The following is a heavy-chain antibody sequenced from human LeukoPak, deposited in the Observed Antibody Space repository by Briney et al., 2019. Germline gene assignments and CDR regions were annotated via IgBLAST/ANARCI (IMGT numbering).Heavy chain of an antibody. CDR1: GGTFRRYA. CDR3: AKTLVYCSTTGCYGAFDI. J-gene: IGHJ3*02. D-gene: IGHD2-2*01. V-gene: IGHV1-69*13. CDR2: IIPMFGTP. Sequence: SVKVSCKASGGTFRRYAIRWVRQAPGQGLEWMGGIIPMFGTPNYTHKFQGRVKITADESTSTAYMELSSLRAEDTAVYYCAKTLVYCSTTGCYGAFDIWGQGTMVTVSS.